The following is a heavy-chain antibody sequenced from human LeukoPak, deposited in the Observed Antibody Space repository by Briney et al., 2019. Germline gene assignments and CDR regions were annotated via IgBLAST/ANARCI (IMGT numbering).Heavy chain of an antibody. CDR3: ARDNVVVVPAVAPQY. Sequence: ASVTVSCKASNYVFRTYGISWVRQVPGQGLEWMGWINPYNGDTHHAQKFQKRVTITTDTSTDTAYLELRSLRSDDTAVYYCARDNVVVVPAVAPQYWGQGTLVTVSS. J-gene: IGHJ4*02. CDR2: INPYNGDT. D-gene: IGHD2-2*01. V-gene: IGHV1-18*04. CDR1: NYVFRTYG.